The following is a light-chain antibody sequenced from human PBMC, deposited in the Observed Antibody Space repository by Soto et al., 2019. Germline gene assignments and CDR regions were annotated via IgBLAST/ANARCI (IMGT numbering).Light chain of an antibody. V-gene: IGKV1-39*01. CDR3: QQSFTTPRVT. CDR1: QSISSY. CDR2: ATD. J-gene: IGKJ5*01. Sequence: DIQMTQSPSSLSASVGDRVTITCRASQSISSYLNWYQQQSGKAPKLLIYATDTLQSGVPSRFSGSGSGTDYTLTISSLQPEDFATYYCQQSFTTPRVTFGQGTRLENK.